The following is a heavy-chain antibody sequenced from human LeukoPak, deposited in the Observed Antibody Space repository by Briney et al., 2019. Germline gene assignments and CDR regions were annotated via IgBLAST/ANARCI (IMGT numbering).Heavy chain of an antibody. CDR1: GGSISGYY. D-gene: IGHD4-17*01. V-gene: IGHV4-59*01. Sequence: SETLSLTCTVSGGSISGYYWSWIRQPPGKGLEWVGFIYYTGNTNYNPSLKSRLTISVDTSKNHFSLKVSSVTAGDTAMYYCVRSKSGTYGWFDPWGQGTLVTVSS. CDR2: IYYTGNT. CDR3: VRSKSGTYGWFDP. J-gene: IGHJ5*02.